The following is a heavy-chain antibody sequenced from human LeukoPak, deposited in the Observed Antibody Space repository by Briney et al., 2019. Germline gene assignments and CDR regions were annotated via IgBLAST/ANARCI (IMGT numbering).Heavy chain of an antibody. CDR3: ARGMSFDY. V-gene: IGHV4-34*01. J-gene: IGHJ4*02. Sequence: SETLSLTCAVYGGSFSGYYWSWIRQPPGKGLEWIGEINHSGSTNYNPSLKSRVTISVDTSKNQFSLKLSSVTAADTAVYYCARGMSFDYWGQGTLVTVSS. CDR2: INHSGST. CDR1: GGSFSGYY. D-gene: IGHD3-16*01.